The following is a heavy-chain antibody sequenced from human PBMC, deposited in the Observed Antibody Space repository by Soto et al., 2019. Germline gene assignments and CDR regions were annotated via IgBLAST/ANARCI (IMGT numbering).Heavy chain of an antibody. CDR1: GFTFSNYA. D-gene: IGHD3-10*01. CDR3: AKEEGYYGSGSY. J-gene: IGHJ3*01. V-gene: IGHV3-23*01. Sequence: GGSLRLSCAASGFTFSNYAMSWVRQAPGKGLEWVSAISNTGGSTYYADSVKGRFTISRDNSKNTLYLQMNSLRAEDTAVYYCAKEEGYYGSGSYWGQGTMVTVS. CDR2: ISNTGGST.